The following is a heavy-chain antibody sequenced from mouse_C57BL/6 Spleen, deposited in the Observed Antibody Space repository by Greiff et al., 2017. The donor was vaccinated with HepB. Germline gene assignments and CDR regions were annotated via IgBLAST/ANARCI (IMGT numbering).Heavy chain of an antibody. D-gene: IGHD4-1*01. CDR3: ARAAGTGVV. CDR1: GYTFTSYW. CDR2: IDPSDSYT. J-gene: IGHJ1*03. V-gene: IGHV1-69*01. Sequence: QVQLQQPGAELVMPGASVKLSCKASGYTFTSYWMHWVKQRPGQGLEWIGEIDPSDSYTNYNQKFKGKSTLTVDKSSSTAYMQLSSLTSEDSAVYYCARAAGTGVVWGTGTTVTVSS.